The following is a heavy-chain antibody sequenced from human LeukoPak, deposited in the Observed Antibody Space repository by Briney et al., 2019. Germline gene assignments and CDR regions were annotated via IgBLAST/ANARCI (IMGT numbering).Heavy chain of an antibody. CDR3: ARPPYSSSWDPGWFDP. V-gene: IGHV3-11*06. CDR1: GFTFSDYY. J-gene: IGHJ5*02. Sequence: GGSLRLSCVASGFTFSDYYMSWIRQAPGKGLEWVSYISSSSDYTNYADSVRGRFTISKDNAKNSLYLQMNSLRAEDTAVYYCARPPYSSSWDPGWFDPWGQGTLITVSS. D-gene: IGHD6-13*01. CDR2: ISSSSDYT.